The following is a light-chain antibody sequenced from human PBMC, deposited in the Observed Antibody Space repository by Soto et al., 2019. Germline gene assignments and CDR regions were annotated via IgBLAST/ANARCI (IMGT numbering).Light chain of an antibody. J-gene: IGKJ4*01. CDR1: QSINNW. V-gene: IGKV1-5*03. CDR2: KTS. CDR3: KQYNSYPVT. Sequence: DIQMTQSPSTLSAFVGDRVTIICRASQSINNWLAWYQQKPGKAPKVLIYKTSNLESGVPSRFSGRGSGTEFTLTITSLQPDDFATYYCKQYNSYPVTFGGGTKVEIK.